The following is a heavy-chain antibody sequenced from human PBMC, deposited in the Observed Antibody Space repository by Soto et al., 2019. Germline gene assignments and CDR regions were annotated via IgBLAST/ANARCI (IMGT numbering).Heavy chain of an antibody. CDR3: AKYYGSGSYDGFAFDY. Sequence: PGGSLRLSCAASGFTFSSYAMSWVRQAPGKGLEWVSAISGSGGSTYYADSVKGRFTISRDNSKNTLYLQMNSLRAEDTAVYYCAKYYGSGSYDGFAFDYWGQGTLVTVSS. J-gene: IGHJ4*02. V-gene: IGHV3-23*01. CDR1: GFTFSSYA. D-gene: IGHD3-10*01. CDR2: ISGSGGST.